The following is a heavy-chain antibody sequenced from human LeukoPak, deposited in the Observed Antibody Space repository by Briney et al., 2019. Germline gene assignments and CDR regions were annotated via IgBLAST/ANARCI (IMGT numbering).Heavy chain of an antibody. CDR2: ISSSSRHR. CDR3: VRDFNTVTTAYLQH. J-gene: IGHJ1*01. CDR1: GFTFSTYS. D-gene: IGHD4-17*01. Sequence: GGSLRLSCVASGFTFSTYSKNWVRHPPAKGLEWVSSISSSSRHRYYADPVQSRHTISRDNAKNSVYLQMNSLRAEETAVYYCVRDFNTVTTAYLQHWGQGTLVTVSS. V-gene: IGHV3-21*01.